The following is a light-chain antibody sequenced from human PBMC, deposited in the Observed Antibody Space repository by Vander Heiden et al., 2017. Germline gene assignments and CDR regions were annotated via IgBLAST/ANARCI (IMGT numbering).Light chain of an antibody. Sequence: DIVMTQSPLSLPVTPGEPASISCRSSQSLLHSNGYNYLDWYLQKPGQSPQLLIYLGSNRASGVPDRFSGSGSGKDFTLKISRVEAEDVGVYYCMQALQTPYTFGGGTKVEIK. CDR3: MQALQTPYT. CDR2: LGS. CDR1: QSLLHSNGYNY. J-gene: IGKJ4*01. V-gene: IGKV2-28*01.